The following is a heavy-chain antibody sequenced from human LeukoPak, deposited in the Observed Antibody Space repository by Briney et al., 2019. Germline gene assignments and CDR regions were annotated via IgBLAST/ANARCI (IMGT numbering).Heavy chain of an antibody. J-gene: IGHJ4*02. CDR3: ARGRSTIFEGYFDY. D-gene: IGHD3-9*01. V-gene: IGHV3-66*01. CDR2: IFSGGST. Sequence: GGSLRLSCAASGFTVSSKYMNWVRQAPGKGLEWVSVIFSGGSTYYADSVEGRFTISTDNSKNTLYLQMNSLRAEDMAVYYWARGRSTIFEGYFDYGGQGTLVTVSS. CDR1: GFTVSSKY.